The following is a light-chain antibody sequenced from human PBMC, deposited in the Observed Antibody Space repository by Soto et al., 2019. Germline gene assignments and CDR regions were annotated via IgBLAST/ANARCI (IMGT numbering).Light chain of an antibody. J-gene: IGLJ2*01. CDR3: SSYTSSSTVV. CDR1: SSDVGGYNY. V-gene: IGLV2-14*03. CDR2: EVT. Sequence: QSALTQPASVSGSPGQSITISCTGTSSDVGGYNYVCWYQQHPGKAPKLIIYEVTNRPSGVSHRFSGSKSGNTASLSISGLQAEDEADYYCSSYTSSSTVVFGGGTKPTVL.